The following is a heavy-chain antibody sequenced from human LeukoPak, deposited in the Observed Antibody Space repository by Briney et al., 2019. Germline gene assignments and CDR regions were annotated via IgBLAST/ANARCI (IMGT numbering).Heavy chain of an antibody. CDR3: ARVAAEVVGVPGAIGFGWLRRDYYYMDV. V-gene: IGHV3-48*01. J-gene: IGHJ6*03. D-gene: IGHD2-2*02. CDR2: ISSSSSTI. Sequence: PGGSLRLSCAASGFTFSSYSMNWVRQAPGKGLEWVSYISSSSSTIYYADSVKGRFTISRDNAKNSPYLQMNSLRAEDTAVYYCARVAAEVVGVPGAIGFGWLRRDYYYMDVWGKGTTVTVSS. CDR1: GFTFSSYS.